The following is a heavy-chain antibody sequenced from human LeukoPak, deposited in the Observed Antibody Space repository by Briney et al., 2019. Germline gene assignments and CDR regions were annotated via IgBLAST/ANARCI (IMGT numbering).Heavy chain of an antibody. J-gene: IGHJ4*02. V-gene: IGHV3-30*02. Sequence: GGSLRLSCAASGFTFNNYGMHWVRQAPGKGLEWLAFIRYDGSNTYYADSVKGRFTVSRDDSKNTLYLQMNSLRAEDTAVYYCAKGKQWLVPLDYWGQGTLVTVSS. D-gene: IGHD6-19*01. CDR3: AKGKQWLVPLDY. CDR2: IRYDGSNT. CDR1: GFTFNNYG.